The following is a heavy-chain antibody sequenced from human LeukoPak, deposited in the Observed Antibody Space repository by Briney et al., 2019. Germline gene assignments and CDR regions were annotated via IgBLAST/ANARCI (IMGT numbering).Heavy chain of an antibody. D-gene: IGHD1-26*01. Sequence: ASVKVSCKVSGYTLTELSMHWVRQAPGKGLEWMGGFDPEDGETIYAQKFQGRVTMTEDTSTDTAYMELSSLRSEDTAVYYCATGQVGSYALNYWGQGTLVTVSS. V-gene: IGHV1-24*01. CDR1: GYTLTELS. J-gene: IGHJ4*02. CDR2: FDPEDGET. CDR3: ATGQVGSYALNY.